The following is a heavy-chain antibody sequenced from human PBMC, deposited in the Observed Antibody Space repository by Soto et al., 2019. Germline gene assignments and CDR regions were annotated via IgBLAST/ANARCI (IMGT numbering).Heavy chain of an antibody. CDR3: PKDSIAVAGAFDY. J-gene: IGHJ4*02. Sequence: EVQLLESGGGLVQPGGSLRLSCAASGFTFSSYAMNWVRQAPGKGLEWVSAISGSGGSTYYADSVKGRFTISRDNSKNTLYLQMNSLRAEDTAVYYCPKDSIAVAGAFDYWGQGTLVTVSS. V-gene: IGHV3-23*01. CDR2: ISGSGGST. CDR1: GFTFSSYA. D-gene: IGHD6-19*01.